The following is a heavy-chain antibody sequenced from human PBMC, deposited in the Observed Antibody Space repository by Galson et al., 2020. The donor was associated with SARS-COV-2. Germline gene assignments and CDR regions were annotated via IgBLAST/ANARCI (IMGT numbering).Heavy chain of an antibody. CDR3: ARMHYGGNLFPFDI. J-gene: IGHJ3*02. D-gene: IGHD2-21*02. Sequence: SETLSLTCTVSGGSISSSGYYWGWIRQHPGKGLEWIGYTYYSGSTYYNPSLKSRVIISVDTSKSQFSLILSSVTAADTAVYYCARMHYGGNLFPFDIWRQGPTVTVSS. CDR1: GGSISSSGYY. V-gene: IGHV4-31*03. CDR2: TYYSGST.